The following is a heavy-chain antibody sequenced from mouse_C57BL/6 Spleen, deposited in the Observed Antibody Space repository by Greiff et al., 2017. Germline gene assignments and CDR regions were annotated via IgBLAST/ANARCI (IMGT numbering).Heavy chain of an antibody. J-gene: IGHJ2*01. CDR1: GYSFTDYN. Sequence: VQLKESGPELVKPGASVKISCKASGYSFTDYNMNWVKQSKGKSLEWIGVINPNYGTTSYNQKFKGKATLTVDQSSSTAYMQLNSLTSEDSAVYYCAREEVTGTFFDYWGQGTTLTVSS. CDR3: AREEVTGTFFDY. CDR2: INPNYGTT. D-gene: IGHD4-1*01. V-gene: IGHV1-39*01.